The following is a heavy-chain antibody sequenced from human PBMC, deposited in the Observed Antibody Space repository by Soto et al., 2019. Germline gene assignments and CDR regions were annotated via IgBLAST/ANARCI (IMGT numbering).Heavy chain of an antibody. CDR3: ARGGPYYTQLISRAEFDY. CDR1: GGSFSGYY. Sequence: QVQLQQWGAGLLKPSETLSLTCAVYGGSFSGYYWSWIRQPPGKGLEWIGEINHSGSTNYNPSLKSVVTIPVDTSKNHFSLKLSSVTAADTAVYYCARGGPYYTQLISRAEFDYWGQGTLVTVSS. V-gene: IGHV4-34*01. D-gene: IGHD3-10*01. CDR2: INHSGST. J-gene: IGHJ4*02.